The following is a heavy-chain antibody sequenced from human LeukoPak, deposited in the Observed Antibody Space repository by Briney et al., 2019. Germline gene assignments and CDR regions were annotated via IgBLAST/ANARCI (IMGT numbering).Heavy chain of an antibody. Sequence: ASAKVSRKASGYTFTGYYMHWVRQAPGQGLEWMGWINPNSGGTNYAQKFQGRVTMTRDTSISTAYMELSRLRSDDTAVYYCARGGFGIAAAGTYYYYYYGMDVWGQGTTVTVSS. CDR3: ARGGFGIAAAGTYYYYYYGMDV. CDR1: GYTFTGYY. J-gene: IGHJ6*02. V-gene: IGHV1-2*02. CDR2: INPNSGGT. D-gene: IGHD6-13*01.